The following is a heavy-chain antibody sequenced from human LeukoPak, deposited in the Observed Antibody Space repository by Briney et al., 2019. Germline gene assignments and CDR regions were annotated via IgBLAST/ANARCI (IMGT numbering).Heavy chain of an antibody. CDR2: IYSSGYT. V-gene: IGHV4-4*07. J-gene: IGHJ4*02. CDR1: GGAIRSHY. D-gene: IGHD1/OR15-1a*01. Sequence: SETLSLTCTVSGGAIRSHYWNWIRQPAGKGLEWIGRIYSSGYTNDNPFLKSRITMSVDMSKNQFSLRLNSVTAADTAVYYCARGEHSVDSWGQGMLVTISS. CDR3: ARGEHSVDS.